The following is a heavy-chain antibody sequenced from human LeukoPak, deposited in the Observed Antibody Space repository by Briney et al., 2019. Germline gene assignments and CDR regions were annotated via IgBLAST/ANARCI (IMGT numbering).Heavy chain of an antibody. CDR1: GGSISSYY. CDR2: IYYSGST. V-gene: IGHV4-59*01. D-gene: IGHD1-7*01. Sequence: SETLSLTCTVSGGSISSYYWSWIRQPPGKGLEWIGYIYYSGSTNYNPSLKSRVTISVDTSKNQFSLKLSSVTAADTAVYYCARSNYKSPYYYYMDVWGKGTTVTVSS. J-gene: IGHJ6*03. CDR3: ARSNYKSPYYYYMDV.